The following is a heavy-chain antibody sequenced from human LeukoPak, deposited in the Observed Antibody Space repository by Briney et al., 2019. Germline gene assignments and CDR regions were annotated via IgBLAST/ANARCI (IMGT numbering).Heavy chain of an antibody. CDR1: GGSISSSSYY. D-gene: IGHD6-19*01. CDR3: ARHKGGAVAMIDY. J-gene: IGHJ4*02. Sequence: SETLSLTCTVSGGSISSSSYYWGWIRQPPGKGLEWIGSIYYSGSTYYNPSLKSRVTISVDTSKNQFSLKLSSVPAAETAVYYCARHKGGAVAMIDYWGQGTLVTVSS. CDR2: IYYSGST. V-gene: IGHV4-39*01.